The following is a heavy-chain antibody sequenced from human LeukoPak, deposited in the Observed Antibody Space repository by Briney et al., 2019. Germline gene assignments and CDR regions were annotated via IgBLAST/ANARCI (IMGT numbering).Heavy chain of an antibody. CDR1: GFTFSSYA. CDR2: ITGSGGGT. D-gene: IGHD3-16*02. Sequence: GGSLRLSCAASGFTFSSYAMSWVRQAPGKGLEWVSTITGSGGGTYYADSVKGRFTISRDNSKNTLYLQMDSLRAEDTAVYYCARGGYSSGFDPWGQGTLVTVSS. J-gene: IGHJ5*02. CDR3: ARGGYSSGFDP. V-gene: IGHV3-23*01.